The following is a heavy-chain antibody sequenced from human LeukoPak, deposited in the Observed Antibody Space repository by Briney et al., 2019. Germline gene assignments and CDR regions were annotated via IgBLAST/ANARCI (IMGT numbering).Heavy chain of an antibody. V-gene: IGHV4-59*01. CDR1: GGSISSYY. D-gene: IGHD5-18*01. CDR2: IYYIGST. J-gene: IGHJ4*02. Sequence: SETLSLTCTVSGGSISSYYWSWIRQPPGKGLEWIGYIYYIGSTNYNPSLKSRVTISVDTSKNQFSLKLSSVTAADTAVYYCARDGYSYPYYFDYWGQGTLVTVSS. CDR3: ARDGYSYPYYFDY.